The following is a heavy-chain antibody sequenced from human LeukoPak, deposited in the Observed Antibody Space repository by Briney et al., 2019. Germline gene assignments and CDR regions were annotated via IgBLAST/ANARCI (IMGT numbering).Heavy chain of an antibody. CDR3: ARDRLGEHNYFDN. D-gene: IGHD1/OR15-1a*01. J-gene: IGHJ4*02. CDR2: IYTTGST. CDR1: GGLISSGGYY. Sequence: SQTLSLTCTVSGGLISSGGYYWSWIRQQPGKGLEWIGRIYTTGSTNYNPSLKSRVTISVDTSKSQFSLNLTSVTAADTAVYFCARDRLGEHNYFDNWGQGTLVTVSS. V-gene: IGHV4-61*02.